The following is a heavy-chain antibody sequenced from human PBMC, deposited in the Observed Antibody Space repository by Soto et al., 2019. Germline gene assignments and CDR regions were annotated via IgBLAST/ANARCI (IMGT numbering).Heavy chain of an antibody. CDR2: ISAYNGNT. Sequence: SVKVSCKASAYTFTSYGSSWVRQAPGQGLEWMGWISAYNGNTNYAQKLQGRVTMTTDTSTSTDYMELRRLRSDDTAVYYCARGRYCSGGSCSSSGMDVWGQGTTVTGSS. CDR1: AYTFTSYG. J-gene: IGHJ6*02. CDR3: ARGRYCSGGSCSSSGMDV. D-gene: IGHD2-15*01. V-gene: IGHV1-18*01.